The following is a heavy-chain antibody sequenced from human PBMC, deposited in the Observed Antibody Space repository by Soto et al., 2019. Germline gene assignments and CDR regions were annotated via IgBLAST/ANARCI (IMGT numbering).Heavy chain of an antibody. D-gene: IGHD2-2*02. J-gene: IGHJ6*02. CDR3: ARGRDIVVVPAAIPVPLGMDV. CDR2: IYYSGST. Sequence: SETLSLTCTVSGGSISSGDYYWSWIRQPPGKGLEWIGYIYYSGSTYYNPSLKSRVTISVDTSKNQFSLKPSSVTAADTAVYYCARGRDIVVVPAAIPVPLGMDVWGQGTTVTVSS. CDR1: GGSISSGDYY. V-gene: IGHV4-30-4*01.